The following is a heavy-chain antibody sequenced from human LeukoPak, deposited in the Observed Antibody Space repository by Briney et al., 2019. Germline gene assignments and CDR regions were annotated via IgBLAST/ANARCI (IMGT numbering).Heavy chain of an antibody. D-gene: IGHD2-15*01. CDR3: ARDQDIVVVVAATGSWFDP. Sequence: SETLSLTCTVSGGSISSYYWSWIRQPAGKGLEWIGRIYTSGSTNYNPSLKSRVTISVDTSKNQFSLKLSSVTAADTAVYYCARDQDIVVVVAATGSWFDPWGQGTLVTVSS. CDR2: IYTSGST. V-gene: IGHV4-4*07. J-gene: IGHJ5*02. CDR1: GGSISSYY.